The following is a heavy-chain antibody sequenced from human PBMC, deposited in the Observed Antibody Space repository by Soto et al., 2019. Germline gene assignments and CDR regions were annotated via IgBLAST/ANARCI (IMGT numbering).Heavy chain of an antibody. CDR2: INTDGSEK. D-gene: IGHD6-6*01. Sequence: GGSLRLSCAASGFTFSASWMNWVRQAPGKGLEWVAYINTDGSEKNYVDSVKGRFTISRDNAKKSLYLQMNSLGVEDTAVYYCARTPRLLDSWGQGTLVTVSS. CDR1: GFTFSASW. CDR3: ARTPRLLDS. J-gene: IGHJ4*02. V-gene: IGHV3-7*01.